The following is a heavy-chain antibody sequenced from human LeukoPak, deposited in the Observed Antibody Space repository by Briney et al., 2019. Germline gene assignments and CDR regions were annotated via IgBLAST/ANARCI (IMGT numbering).Heavy chain of an antibody. CDR2: ISAYNGNT. D-gene: IGHD2-15*01. CDR3: ARVGYCSGGSCSRFDH. Sequence: ASVKLSCKASGYTFTSYGISWVRQAPGQGLEWMGWISAYNGNTNYAQKLQGRVTMTTDTSTSTAYMELRSLRSDDTAVYYCARVGYCSGGSCSRFDHWGQGTLVTVSS. CDR1: GYTFTSYG. V-gene: IGHV1-18*01. J-gene: IGHJ5*02.